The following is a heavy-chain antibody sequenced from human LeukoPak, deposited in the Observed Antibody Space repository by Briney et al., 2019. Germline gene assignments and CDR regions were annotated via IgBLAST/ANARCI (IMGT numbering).Heavy chain of an antibody. CDR1: GDIFNSYS. V-gene: IGHV1-69*05. CDR2: IIPIFGST. J-gene: IGHJ6*03. CDR3: GRMGRSRGSLPNSYYYMDV. Sequence: SVTVSCNASGDIFNSYSVSWVRQAPGQGLEWMGGIIPIFGSTNYAQKFQGRVTITTDQSTRTAYLELNSVSSDDTAVYYCGRMGRSRGSLPNSYYYMDVWGKGTTVTVSS. D-gene: IGHD1-26*01.